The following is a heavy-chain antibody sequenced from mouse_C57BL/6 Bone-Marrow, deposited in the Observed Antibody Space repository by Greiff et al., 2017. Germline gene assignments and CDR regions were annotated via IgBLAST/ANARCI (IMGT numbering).Heavy chain of an antibody. Sequence: VQLQQSGAELVRPGTSVKVSCKASGYAFTNYLIEWVKQRPGQGLEWIGVINPGSGGTNYNEKFKGKATLTADKSSSTAYMQLSSLTSEDSAVYFCARYSYDYAWFAYWGQGTLVTVSA. D-gene: IGHD2-4*01. CDR2: INPGSGGT. V-gene: IGHV1-54*01. J-gene: IGHJ3*01. CDR1: GYAFTNYL. CDR3: ARYSYDYAWFAY.